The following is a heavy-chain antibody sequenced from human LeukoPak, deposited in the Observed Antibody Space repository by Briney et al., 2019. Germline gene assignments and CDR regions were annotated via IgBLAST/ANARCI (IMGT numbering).Heavy chain of an antibody. V-gene: IGHV4-59*01. CDR2: IYYSGST. CDR3: ARDQRYDSSGYYYYYYGMDV. CDR1: GGSISSYY. Sequence: SETLSLTCTVSGGSISSYYWSWIRQPPGKGLEWIGYIYYSGSTNYNPSLKSRVTISVDTSKNQFSLKQSSVTAADTAVYYCARDQRYDSSGYYYYYYGMDVWGQGTTVTVSS. J-gene: IGHJ6*02. D-gene: IGHD3-22*01.